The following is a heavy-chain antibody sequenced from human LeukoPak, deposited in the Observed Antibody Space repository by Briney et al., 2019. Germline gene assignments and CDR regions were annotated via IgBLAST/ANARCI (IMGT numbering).Heavy chain of an antibody. V-gene: IGHV4-31*03. CDR1: GGSIDSDVYY. J-gene: IGHJ4*02. Sequence: SQTLSLTCTVSGGSIDSDVYYWSWIRQHPGKGLEWIGHISYSGSTYYNPSLKSRVTISVDTSKNQFSLKLSSVTAADTAVYYCARGVTIFGAVITPGGYFAYWGQGTLVTVSS. CDR2: ISYSGST. D-gene: IGHD3-3*01. CDR3: ARGVTIFGAVITPGGYFAY.